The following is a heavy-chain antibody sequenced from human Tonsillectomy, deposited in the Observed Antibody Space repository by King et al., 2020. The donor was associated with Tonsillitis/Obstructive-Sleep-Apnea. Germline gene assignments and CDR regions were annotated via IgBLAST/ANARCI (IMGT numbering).Heavy chain of an antibody. CDR3: ARSPPLRSSSSLTFWYFDL. CDR2: IYYSGST. J-gene: IGHJ2*01. Sequence: QVQLQESGPGLVKPSETLSLTCTVSGGSISSYYWSWIRQPPGKGLEWIGYIYYSGSTNYNPSLKSRVTISVDTSKNQFSLKLSSVTAADTAVYYCARSPPLRSSSSLTFWYFDLWGRGTLVTVSS. D-gene: IGHD6-6*01. CDR1: GGSISSYY. V-gene: IGHV4-59*01.